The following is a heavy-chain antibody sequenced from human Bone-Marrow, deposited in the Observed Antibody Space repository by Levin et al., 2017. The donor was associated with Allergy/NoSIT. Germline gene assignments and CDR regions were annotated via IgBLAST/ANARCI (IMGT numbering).Heavy chain of an antibody. Sequence: LSLTCAASGFTFSSYGMHWVRQAPGKGLEWVAVISYDGSNKYYADSVKGRFTISRDNSKNTLYLQMNSLRAEDTAVYYCAKDLGGTIVVPHDAFDIWGQGTMVTVSS. CDR2: ISYDGSNK. J-gene: IGHJ3*02. V-gene: IGHV3-30*18. D-gene: IGHD3-22*01. CDR3: AKDLGGTIVVPHDAFDI. CDR1: GFTFSSYG.